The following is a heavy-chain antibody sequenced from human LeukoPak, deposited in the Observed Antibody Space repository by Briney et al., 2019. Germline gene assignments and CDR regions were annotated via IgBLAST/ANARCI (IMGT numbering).Heavy chain of an antibody. V-gene: IGHV3-30*18. CDR1: GFTFSSYG. CDR2: ISYDGSNK. J-gene: IGHJ6*02. D-gene: IGHD3-3*02. CDR3: AKGLHFWENDGMDV. Sequence: GGSLRLSCAASGFTFSSYGMHWVRQAPGKGLEWVAVISYDGSNKYYADSVKGRFTISRDNSKSTLYLQMNSLRAEDTAVYYCAKGLHFWENDGMDVWGQGTTVTVSS.